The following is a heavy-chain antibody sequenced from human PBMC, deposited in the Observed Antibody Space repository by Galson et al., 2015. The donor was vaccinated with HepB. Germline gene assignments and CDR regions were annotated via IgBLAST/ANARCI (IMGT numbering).Heavy chain of an antibody. V-gene: IGHV1-3*04. CDR1: GYTFTRYA. D-gene: IGHD4-11*01. J-gene: IGHJ4*02. CDR3: ARGGPTVTTTYTTLADY. CDR2: LNTDNGNT. Sequence: SVKVSCKASGYTFTRYAMLWVRQAPGQRLEWMGWLNTDNGNTKYSRKFQGRVTFTRDTSASTVYMDLRSLRSEDTAVYYCARGGPTVTTTYTTLADYWGQGSLVTVSS.